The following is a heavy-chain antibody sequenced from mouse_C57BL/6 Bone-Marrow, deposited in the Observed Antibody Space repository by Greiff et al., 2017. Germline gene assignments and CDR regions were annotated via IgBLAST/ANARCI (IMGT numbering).Heavy chain of an antibody. CDR1: GFNIKDDY. CDR2: IDPENGDT. CDR3: TTFGYYYGLWYFDD. Sequence: EVQLVESGAELVRPGASVKLSCTASGFNIKDDYMHWVKQRPEQGLEWIGWIDPENGDTEYASKFQGKATITADTSSNTAYLQLSSLTSEDTAVYYCTTFGYYYGLWYFDDWGTGTTVTVSS. D-gene: IGHD1-1*01. V-gene: IGHV14-4*01. J-gene: IGHJ1*03.